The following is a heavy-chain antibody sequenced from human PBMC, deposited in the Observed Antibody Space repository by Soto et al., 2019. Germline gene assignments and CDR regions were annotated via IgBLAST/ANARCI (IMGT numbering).Heavy chain of an antibody. CDR2: IYYSGST. J-gene: IGHJ4*02. Sequence: PSETLSLTCTVSGGSISSSSYYWGWIRQPPGRGLEWIGSIYYSGSTYYNPSLKSRVTISVDTSKNQFSLKLSSVTAADTAVYYCARHKRATVTTSYFDYWGQGTLVTVSS. CDR1: GGSISSSSYY. V-gene: IGHV4-39*01. CDR3: ARHKRATVTTSYFDY. D-gene: IGHD4-17*01.